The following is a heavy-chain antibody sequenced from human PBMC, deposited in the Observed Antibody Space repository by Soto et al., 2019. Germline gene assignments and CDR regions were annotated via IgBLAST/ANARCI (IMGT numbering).Heavy chain of an antibody. CDR2: IYSCGST. D-gene: IGHD3-22*01. CDR3: ARGKGDSSGYYCLNDYYYYYGMDV. V-gene: IGHV3-66*03. CDR1: GFTVSSNY. J-gene: IGHJ6*02. Sequence: GGSLRLSCAASGFTVSSNYMSWVRQAPGKGLEWVSVIYSCGSTYYADSVKGRFTISRDNSKNTLYLQMNSLRAEDTAVYYCARGKGDSSGYYCLNDYYYYYGMDVWGQGTTVTV.